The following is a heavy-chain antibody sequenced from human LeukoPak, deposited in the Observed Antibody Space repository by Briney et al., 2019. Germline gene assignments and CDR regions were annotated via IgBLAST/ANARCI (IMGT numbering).Heavy chain of an antibody. D-gene: IGHD7-27*01. J-gene: IGHJ4*02. CDR2: FDPEDGET. CDR1: GYILTELA. Sequence: ASVKVSCKVSGYILTELAMHWVRHGHGKGLEWMGGFDPEDGETIYAQKFQGRVSMTDDTSTGTAYMELSGLRSDDTAMYYCAKAPNWVIDYWGQGTLVTVSS. CDR3: AKAPNWVIDY. V-gene: IGHV1-24*01.